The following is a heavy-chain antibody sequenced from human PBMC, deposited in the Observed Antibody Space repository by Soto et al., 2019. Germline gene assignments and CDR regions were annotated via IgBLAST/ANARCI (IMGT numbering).Heavy chain of an antibody. V-gene: IGHV4-59*01. D-gene: IGHD3-22*01. CDR2: IYYSGST. CDR3: ARSPIRENGYYYDSSGYYEGYDY. Sequence: PSETLSLTCTVSGGSISSYYWSWIRQPPGKGLEWIGYIYYSGSTNYNPSLKSRVTISVDTSKSQFSLKLSSVTAADTAVYYCARSPIRENGYYYDSSGYYEGYDYWGQGTLVTVSS. J-gene: IGHJ4*02. CDR1: GGSISSYY.